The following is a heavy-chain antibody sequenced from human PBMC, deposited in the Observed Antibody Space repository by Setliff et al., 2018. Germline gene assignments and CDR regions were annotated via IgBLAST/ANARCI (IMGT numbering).Heavy chain of an antibody. J-gene: IGHJ4*02. CDR2: ISHSGST. CDR3: ARLNFWSGFWYFTL. D-gene: IGHD3-3*01. V-gene: IGHV4-38-2*01. Sequence: PSETLSLTCGVSGSSISNDYYWGWIRQPPGRGLEWIGIISHSGSTDFNPSLKTRVTMSVDPSKNQFALNLRSVTAADTAVYYCARLNFWSGFWYFTLWGQGTPVTVSS. CDR1: GSSISNDYY.